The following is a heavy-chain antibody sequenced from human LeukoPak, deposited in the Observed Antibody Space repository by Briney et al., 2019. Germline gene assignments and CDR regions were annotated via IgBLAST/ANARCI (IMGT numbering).Heavy chain of an antibody. J-gene: IGHJ4*02. Sequence: SETLSLTCTVSGGSISTFYWTWIRQPPGKGLEWIGYVYATGSTKYNPSLESRVAISVDTSKNHFSLNLKSVTAADTAVYYCARQEARAFDYWGQGTLVTVSS. CDR1: GGSISTFY. D-gene: IGHD3-10*01. CDR3: ARQEARAFDY. CDR2: VYATGST. V-gene: IGHV4-4*09.